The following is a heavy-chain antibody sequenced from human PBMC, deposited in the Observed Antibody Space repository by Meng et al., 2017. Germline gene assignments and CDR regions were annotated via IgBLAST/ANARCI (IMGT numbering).Heavy chain of an antibody. J-gene: IGHJ4*02. CDR2: ISYDGSNK. V-gene: IGHV3-30*19. Sequence: GESLKISCAASGFTFSSYGMHWVRQAPGKGLEWVAVISYDGSNKYYADSVKGQFTISRDNSKNTLYLQMNSLRAEDTAVYYCARELGNYYDSSGYYPFDYWGQGTLVTVSS. CDR3: ARELGNYYDSSGYYPFDY. CDR1: GFTFSSYG. D-gene: IGHD3-22*01.